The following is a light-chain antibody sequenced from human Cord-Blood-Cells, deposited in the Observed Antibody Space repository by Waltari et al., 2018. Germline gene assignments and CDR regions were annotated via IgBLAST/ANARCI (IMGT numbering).Light chain of an antibody. V-gene: IGLV2-11*01. CDR2: DVS. Sequence: QSALTQPRSVSGSPGQSVTISCTGTSSDVGGYNYVSWYQQHPGKAPKLMIYDVSKRPSVVPERFSGSKSGNTASRTISGLQAEDEADYYCCSYAGSYTWVFGGGTKLTVL. CDR1: SSDVGGYNY. J-gene: IGLJ3*02. CDR3: CSYAGSYTWV.